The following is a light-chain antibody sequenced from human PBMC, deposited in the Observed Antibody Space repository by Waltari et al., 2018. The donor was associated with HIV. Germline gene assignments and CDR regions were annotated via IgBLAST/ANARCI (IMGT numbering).Light chain of an antibody. Sequence: QPALTQPASVSGSPGQSITLSCSGTSSDLGTSELVSWYQQHPGKAPKVIVYEVTKRPSGTSDRFSGSKSGNTASLTSSGLQAEDEADYYCCSYAGRSIYVFGTGTTVTVL. J-gene: IGLJ1*01. CDR3: CSYAGRSIYV. CDR2: EVT. V-gene: IGLV2-23*02. CDR1: SSDLGTSEL.